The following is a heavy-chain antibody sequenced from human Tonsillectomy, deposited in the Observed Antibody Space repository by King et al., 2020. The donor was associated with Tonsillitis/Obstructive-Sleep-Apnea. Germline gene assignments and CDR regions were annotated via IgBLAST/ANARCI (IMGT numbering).Heavy chain of an antibody. J-gene: IGHJ4*02. CDR2: FYIDGST. Sequence: VQLVESGGGLIQPGGSLRLSCAASGFTVSNNYMSWVRQAPGKGLEWFSVFYIDGSTSYADSVKGRFTISRDNSKNTLYLEMNSLRAEDTAVYYCARDNNYWGQGTLVTVSS. CDR3: ARDNNY. V-gene: IGHV3-53*01. CDR1: GFTVSNNY.